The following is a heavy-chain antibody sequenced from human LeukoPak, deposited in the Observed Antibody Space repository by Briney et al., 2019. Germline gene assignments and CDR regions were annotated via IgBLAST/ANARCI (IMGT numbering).Heavy chain of an antibody. V-gene: IGHV4-4*07. CDR3: ARVSAMIVVS. CDR1: GGSIGNYY. Sequence: TSSETLSLTCTVSGGSIGNYYWSWIRQPAGKDLEWIGRIYASGSTNYNPSLKSRVTISVDTSKNQFSLKLSSVTAADTAVYYCARVSAMIVVSWGQGTLVTVSS. D-gene: IGHD3-22*01. CDR2: IYASGST. J-gene: IGHJ5*02.